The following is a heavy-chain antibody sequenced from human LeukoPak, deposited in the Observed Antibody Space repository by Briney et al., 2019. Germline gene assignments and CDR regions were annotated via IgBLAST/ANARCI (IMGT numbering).Heavy chain of an antibody. CDR2: IYYSGST. CDR3: ARVPEYCSGGSCYYYYYGMDV. J-gene: IGHJ6*02. V-gene: IGHV4-59*01. D-gene: IGHD2-15*01. Sequence: SETLSLTCTVSGGSINNYYWSWIRQPPGKGLEWIGYIYYSGSTNYNPSLKSRVTISIDTSKNQFSLKLSSVTAADTAVYYCARVPEYCSGGSCYYYYYGMDVWGQGTTVTVSS. CDR1: GGSINNYY.